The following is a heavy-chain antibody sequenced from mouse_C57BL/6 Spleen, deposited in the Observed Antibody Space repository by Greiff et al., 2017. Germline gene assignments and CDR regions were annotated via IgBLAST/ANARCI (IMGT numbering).Heavy chain of an antibody. CDR3: ADGKGDY. Sequence: QVQLKQSGAELVKPGASVKLSCKASGYTFTSYWMQWVKQRPGQGLEWIGEIDPSDSYTNYNQKFKGKATLTVDTSSSTAYMQLSSLTSEDSAVYYCADGKGDYWGQGTSVTVSS. CDR1: GYTFTSYW. CDR2: IDPSDSYT. V-gene: IGHV1-50*01. J-gene: IGHJ4*01. D-gene: IGHD2-3*01.